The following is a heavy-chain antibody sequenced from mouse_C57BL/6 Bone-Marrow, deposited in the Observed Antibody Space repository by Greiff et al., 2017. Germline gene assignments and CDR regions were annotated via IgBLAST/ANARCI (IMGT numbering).Heavy chain of an antibody. V-gene: IGHV1-5*01. CDR3: VYDGYYDWYFDG. Sequence: VQLKQSGTVLARPGASVKMSCKTSGYTFTSYWMHWVKQRPGQGLEWIGAIYPGNSDTSYNQKFKGKAKLTAVTSASTAYMELSSLTNEDSAVDYCVYDGYYDWYFDGWGTGTTGTVSS. J-gene: IGHJ1*03. CDR2: IYPGNSDT. D-gene: IGHD2-3*01. CDR1: GYTFTSYW.